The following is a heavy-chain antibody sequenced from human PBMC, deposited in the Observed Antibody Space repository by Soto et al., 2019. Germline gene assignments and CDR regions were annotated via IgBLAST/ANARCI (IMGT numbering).Heavy chain of an antibody. Sequence: GGSLRLSCAASGFTFSSYAMHWVRQAPGKGLEWVAVISYDGSNKYYADSVKGRLTISRDNSKNTLYLQMNSPRAEYTAVYYSASDGAKYCTNGVCFNFYHYYGMDVWGQGTTVTVSS. V-gene: IGHV3-30-3*01. J-gene: IGHJ6*02. CDR3: ASDGAKYCTNGVCFNFYHYYGMDV. CDR2: ISYDGSNK. D-gene: IGHD2-8*01. CDR1: GFTFSSYA.